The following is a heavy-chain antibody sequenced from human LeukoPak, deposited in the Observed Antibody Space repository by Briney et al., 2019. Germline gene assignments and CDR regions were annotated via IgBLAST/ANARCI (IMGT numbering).Heavy chain of an antibody. CDR3: TSYGSGSYTIYY. CDR1: GFTFSGSA. D-gene: IGHD3-10*01. J-gene: IGHJ4*02. V-gene: IGHV3-73*01. Sequence: TGGSLRLSCAASGFTFSGSAMHWVRQASGKGLEWVGRIRSKANSYATAYAASVKGRFTISRDDSKNTAYLQMNSLKTEDTAVYYCTSYGSGSYTIYYWGQGTLVTVSS. CDR2: IRSKANSYAT.